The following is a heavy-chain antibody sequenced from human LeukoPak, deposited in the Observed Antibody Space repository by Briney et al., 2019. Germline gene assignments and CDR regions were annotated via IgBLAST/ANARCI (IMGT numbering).Heavy chain of an antibody. CDR2: IYYSGST. Sequence: SETLSLTCTVSGGSISSGGYYWSWIRQHPGKGLEWIGYIYYSGSTYYNPSLKSRVTISVDTSKNQFSLKLSSVTAADTAVYYCARAWYYYDSSGYYGMDVWGQGTTVTVSS. J-gene: IGHJ6*02. D-gene: IGHD3-22*01. CDR3: ARAWYYYDSSGYYGMDV. V-gene: IGHV4-31*03. CDR1: GGSISSGGYY.